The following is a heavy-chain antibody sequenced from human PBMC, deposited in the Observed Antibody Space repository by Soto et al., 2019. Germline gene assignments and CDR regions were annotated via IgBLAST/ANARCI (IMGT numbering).Heavy chain of an antibody. Sequence: QVQLQESGPGLVKPSETLSLTCTVSAGSITIYYWNWIRQPPEKGLEWIGFIHHTGSSMSNPSLRSRLTMSVDTTEGQISLNLRAVTAADTAVYYCAKWNEMKRSFDDWGQGILVTVSS. CDR2: IHHTGSS. D-gene: IGHD1-1*01. CDR3: AKWNEMKRSFDD. J-gene: IGHJ4*02. V-gene: IGHV4-59*01. CDR1: AGSITIYY.